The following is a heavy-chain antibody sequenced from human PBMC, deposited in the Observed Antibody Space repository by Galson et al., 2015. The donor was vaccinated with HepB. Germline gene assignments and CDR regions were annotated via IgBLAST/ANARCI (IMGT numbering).Heavy chain of an antibody. CDR2: VYPGDSDT. CDR1: GYSFTRYW. V-gene: IGHV5-51*01. CDR3: ARGLREFDY. Sequence: QSGAEVKKPGDSLKISCEASGYSFTRYWIGWVRQMPGQGLEWMGIVYPGDSDTRYSPSFQGHVTISADKSINTAYLQWSSLKASDTAIYYCARGLREFDYWGQGTLVTVSS. D-gene: IGHD5-12*01. J-gene: IGHJ4*02.